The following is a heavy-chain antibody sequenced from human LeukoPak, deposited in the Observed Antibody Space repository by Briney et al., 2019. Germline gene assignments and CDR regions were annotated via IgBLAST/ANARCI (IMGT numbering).Heavy chain of an antibody. D-gene: IGHD6-6*01. CDR1: GFTFNTDS. V-gene: IGHV3-21*01. CDR2: NSSHSRDI. J-gene: IGHJ4*01. Sequence: PGGALRLSCAASGFTFNTDSMNWVRQAPGKGLEWGSSNSSHSRDIYYADSVKGRFTISRDNAKNSLHLQMNSLRAEDTAVYYCARDGRDISSFRFDYWGHGILVTVSS. CDR3: ARDGRDISSFRFDY.